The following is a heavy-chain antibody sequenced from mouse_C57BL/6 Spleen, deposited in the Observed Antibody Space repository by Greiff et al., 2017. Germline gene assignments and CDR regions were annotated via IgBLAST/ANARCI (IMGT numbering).Heavy chain of an antibody. J-gene: IGHJ2*01. D-gene: IGHD1-1*01. CDR2: IWWDDDK. CDR1: GFSLSTFGMG. V-gene: IGHV8-8*01. CDR3: ARMDGGFITTVVATGGFDY. Sequence: QVTLKVSGPGILQPSQTLSLTCSFSGFSLSTFGMGVGWIRQPSGKGLEWLAHIWWDDDKYYNPALKSRLTISKDTSKNQVFLKIANVYTADTATYYCARMDGGFITTVVATGGFDYWGQGTTLTVSS.